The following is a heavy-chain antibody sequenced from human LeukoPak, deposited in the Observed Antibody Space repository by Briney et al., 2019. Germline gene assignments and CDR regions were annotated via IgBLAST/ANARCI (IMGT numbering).Heavy chain of an antibody. V-gene: IGHV3-21*01. Sequence: GGSLILSCAASGFTFSSYSMYWVRQAPGKGLEWVSSISSSSSYIYYADSVKGRFTISRDNAKNSLYLQMNSLRAEDTAVYYCARGRMEIDYWGQGTLVTVSS. D-gene: IGHD1-1*01. CDR1: GFTFSSYS. CDR3: ARGRMEIDY. J-gene: IGHJ4*02. CDR2: ISSSSSYI.